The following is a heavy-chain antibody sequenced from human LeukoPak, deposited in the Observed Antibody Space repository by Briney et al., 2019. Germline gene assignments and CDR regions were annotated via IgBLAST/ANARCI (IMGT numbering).Heavy chain of an antibody. CDR3: ARVGAYYDSSAFFDF. D-gene: IGHD3-22*01. CDR1: GYTFTGYY. V-gene: IGHV1-2*02. CDR2: LNPNSGGT. Sequence: ASVKVSCKASGYTFTGYYLHWERQAPGEGLEWMGWLNPNSGGTNYAQKFQDRVTITRDTSVSTAYMELSRLRSDDTAVYYCARVGAYYDSSAFFDFWGQGTLVTVSS. J-gene: IGHJ4*02.